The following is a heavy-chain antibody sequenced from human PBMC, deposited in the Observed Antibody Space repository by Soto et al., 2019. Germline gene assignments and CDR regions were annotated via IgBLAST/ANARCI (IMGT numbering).Heavy chain of an antibody. Sequence: GASVKVSCKASGYTFTSYDINWVRQATGQGLEWMGWMNPNSGNTGYAQKFQGRVTMTRNTSISTAYMELSSLRSEDTAVYYCARGGWVTMEDYYSYMDAWGKGTTVTVSS. CDR3: ARGGWVTMEDYYSYMDA. J-gene: IGHJ6*03. CDR1: GYTFTSYD. V-gene: IGHV1-8*01. CDR2: MNPNSGNT. D-gene: IGHD3-3*01.